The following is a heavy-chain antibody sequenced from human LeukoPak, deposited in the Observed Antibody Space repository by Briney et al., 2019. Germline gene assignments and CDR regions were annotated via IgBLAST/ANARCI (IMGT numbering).Heavy chain of an antibody. V-gene: IGHV1-18*01. CDR3: ARDIEEGSSRWYKRYYFDY. CDR1: GYTFTSYG. J-gene: IGHJ4*02. CDR2: ISAYNGNT. D-gene: IGHD6-13*01. Sequence: GASVKVSCKASGYTFTSYGISWVRQAPGQGLEWMGWISAYNGNTNYAQKLQGRVTMTTDKSTSTAYMELRSLRSDDTAVYYCARDIEEGSSRWYKRYYFDYWGQGTLVTVSS.